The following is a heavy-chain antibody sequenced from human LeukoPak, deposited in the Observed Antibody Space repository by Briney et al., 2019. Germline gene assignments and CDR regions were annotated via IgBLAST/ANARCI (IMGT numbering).Heavy chain of an antibody. CDR2: ISSSGSTI. Sequence: PGGSLRLSCAASGFTFSSYEMNWVRQAPGKGLEWVSYISSSGSTIYYADSVKGRFTISRDNATNSLYMQMNSLTAEETAVYYCAKGGYITMIVVSPFDPWGQGTLVTVSS. D-gene: IGHD3-22*01. CDR1: GFTFSSYE. V-gene: IGHV3-48*03. J-gene: IGHJ5*02. CDR3: AKGGYITMIVVSPFDP.